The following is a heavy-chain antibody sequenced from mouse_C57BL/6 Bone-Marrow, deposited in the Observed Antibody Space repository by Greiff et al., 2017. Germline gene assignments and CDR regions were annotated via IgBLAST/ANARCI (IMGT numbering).Heavy chain of an antibody. CDR2: ISSGGDYI. D-gene: IGHD1-1*01. J-gene: IGHJ1*03. Sequence: SLEWVAYISSGGDYIYYADTVKGRLTISRDNARNTLYLQMSSLKSEDTAMYYCTRDYGSSYWYFDVWGTGTTVTVSS. V-gene: IGHV5-9-1*02. CDR3: TRDYGSSYWYFDV.